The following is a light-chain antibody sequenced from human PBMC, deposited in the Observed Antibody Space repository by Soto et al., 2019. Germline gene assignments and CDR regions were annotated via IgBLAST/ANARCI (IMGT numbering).Light chain of an antibody. Sequence: IVLTQSPATLSLSPGERATLASRASQSVSSYLAWYQQKPGQAPRLLIYDASNRATGIPARFSGSGSGTDFTLTISSLEPEDFAVYYCQQRSNWWTFGQGTKVDNK. V-gene: IGKV3-11*01. CDR3: QQRSNWWT. CDR1: QSVSSY. J-gene: IGKJ1*01. CDR2: DAS.